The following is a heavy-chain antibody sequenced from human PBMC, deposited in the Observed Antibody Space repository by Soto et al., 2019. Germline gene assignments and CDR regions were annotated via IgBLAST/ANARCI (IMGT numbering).Heavy chain of an antibody. CDR2: IDYSGRA. D-gene: IGHD3-22*01. J-gene: IGHJ4*02. V-gene: IGHV4-30-4*01. Sequence: QVQLQESGPGLVKPSQTLSLTCTVSGGSISSGDQYWTWIRQPPGKGLEWIGYIDYSGRAFYNPSLKSRLSISLGTSMNQFALKLTSVTAADTAGYYCARDRAHLYESRGGIDYRGRGIVVTVSS. CDR3: ARDRAHLYESRGGIDY. CDR1: GGSISSGDQY.